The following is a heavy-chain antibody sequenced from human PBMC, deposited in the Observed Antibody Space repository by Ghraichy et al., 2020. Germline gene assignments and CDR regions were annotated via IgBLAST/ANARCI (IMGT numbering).Heavy chain of an antibody. V-gene: IGHV3-11*01. Sequence: GESLNISCAASGFTFSDYYMSWIRQAPGKGLEWVSYISSSGSTIYYADSVKGRFTISRDNAKNSLYLQMNSLRAEDTAVYYCARDRVGSSALYYYYYYGMDVWGQRTTVTVSS. CDR3: ARDRVGSSALYYYYYYGMDV. CDR2: ISSSGSTI. J-gene: IGHJ6*02. CDR1: GFTFSDYY. D-gene: IGHD6-6*01.